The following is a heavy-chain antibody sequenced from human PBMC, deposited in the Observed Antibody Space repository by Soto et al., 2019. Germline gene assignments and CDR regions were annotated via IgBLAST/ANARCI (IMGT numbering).Heavy chain of an antibody. CDR1: GFTFKNAW. Sequence: VSLRLSCAASGFTFKNAWMSWVRQAPGRGLEWVGRIESNSDGGTTDYAAPVKGRFTISRDDSKNTLYLQMNSLKTGDTAAYYCSTENSNGNSCWYYFDYWGRGTLVTVSS. D-gene: IGHD2-15*01. J-gene: IGHJ4*02. V-gene: IGHV3-15*04. CDR3: STENSNGNSCWYYFDY. CDR2: IESNSDGGTT.